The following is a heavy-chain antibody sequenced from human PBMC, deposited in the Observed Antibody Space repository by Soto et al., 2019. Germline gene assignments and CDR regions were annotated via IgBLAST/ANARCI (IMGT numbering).Heavy chain of an antibody. V-gene: IGHV3-30*18. CDR2: ISYDGSNK. CDR3: AKDIGRFLEWYYYGMDV. J-gene: IGHJ6*02. D-gene: IGHD3-3*01. CDR1: GFTFSSYG. Sequence: PVGSLRLSCAASGFTFSSYGMHWVRQAPGKGLEWVAVISYDGSNKYYADSVKGRFTISRDNSKNTLYLQMNSLRAEDTAVYYCAKDIGRFLEWYYYGMDVWGQGTTVTVSS.